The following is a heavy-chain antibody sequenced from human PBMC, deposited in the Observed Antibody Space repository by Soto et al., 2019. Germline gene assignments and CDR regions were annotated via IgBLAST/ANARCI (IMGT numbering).Heavy chain of an antibody. D-gene: IGHD2-15*01. V-gene: IGHV4-31*03. Sequence: SETLSLTCTVSGGSISSGGYYWSWIRQHPGKGLEWIGYIYYSGSTYYNPSLKSRVTISVDTSKNQLSLNLSSMTAADTAVYYCARDWLGRSWFDPWGQGTLVTVSS. CDR2: IYYSGST. CDR3: ARDWLGRSWFDP. J-gene: IGHJ5*02. CDR1: GGSISSGGYY.